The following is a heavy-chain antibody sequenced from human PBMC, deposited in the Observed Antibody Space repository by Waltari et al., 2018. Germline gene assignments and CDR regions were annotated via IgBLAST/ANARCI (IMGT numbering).Heavy chain of an antibody. CDR2: INHSGST. Sequence: QVQLQQWGAGLLKPSETLSLTCAVYGGSFSVYYWSWIRQPPGKGLEWIGEINHSGSTNYNPSLKSRVTISVDTSKNQFSLKLSSVTAADTAVYYCARRHGGAYYYYYMDVWGKGTTVTVSS. CDR1: GGSFSVYY. CDR3: ARRHGGAYYYYYMDV. J-gene: IGHJ6*03. V-gene: IGHV4-34*01. D-gene: IGHD4-17*01.